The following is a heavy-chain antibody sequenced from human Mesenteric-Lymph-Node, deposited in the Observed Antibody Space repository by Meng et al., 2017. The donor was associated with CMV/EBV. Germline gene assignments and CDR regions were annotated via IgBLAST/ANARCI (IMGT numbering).Heavy chain of an antibody. Sequence: GESLKISCAASGFTFSDYSMNWVRQAPGKGLEWVAFIRYDGSNKYYADSVKGRFTISRDNSKNTLYLQMNSLRAEDTAVYYCAKDHEWELPGRGDAFDIWGQGTMVTVSS. V-gene: IGHV3-30*02. J-gene: IGHJ3*02. CDR3: AKDHEWELPGRGDAFDI. D-gene: IGHD1-26*01. CDR2: IRYDGSNK. CDR1: GFTFSDYS.